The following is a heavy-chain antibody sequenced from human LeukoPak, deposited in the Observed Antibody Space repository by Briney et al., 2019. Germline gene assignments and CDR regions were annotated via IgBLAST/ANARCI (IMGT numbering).Heavy chain of an antibody. CDR1: GFTFNSYW. V-gene: IGHV3-7*05. Sequence: GGSLRLSCAASGFTFNSYWMSWVRQAPGKGLEWVTNIKKDGSDKYYVDSVKGRFTISRDNADNSLYLQMNSLRAEDTAVYYCARHRSGWHWYFDLWGRGTLVTVSS. CDR2: IKKDGSDK. J-gene: IGHJ2*01. D-gene: IGHD6-19*01. CDR3: ARHRSGWHWYFDL.